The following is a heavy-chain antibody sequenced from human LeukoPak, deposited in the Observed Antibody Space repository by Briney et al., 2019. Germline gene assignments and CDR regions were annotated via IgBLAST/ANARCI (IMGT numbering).Heavy chain of an antibody. Sequence: SETLSLTCTVSGYSISSGYYWGWIRQPPGKGLEWIGSIYHSGSTYYNPSLKSRVTISVDTSKNQFSLKLSSVTAADTAVYYCARLGARKDIVVVPAAPFGYWGQGTLVTVSS. CDR1: GYSISSGYY. CDR3: ARLGARKDIVVVPAAPFGY. CDR2: IYHSGST. V-gene: IGHV4-38-2*02. J-gene: IGHJ4*02. D-gene: IGHD2-2*01.